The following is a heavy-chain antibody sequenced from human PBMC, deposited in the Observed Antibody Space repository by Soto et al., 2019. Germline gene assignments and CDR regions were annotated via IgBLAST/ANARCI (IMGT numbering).Heavy chain of an antibody. D-gene: IGHD5-18*01. CDR2: ISYSGTT. V-gene: IGHV4-30-4*01. CDR1: GDSISSINNY. CDR3: ARGRGYSYGLDP. J-gene: IGHJ5*02. Sequence: QVQLQESGPGLVKPSQTLSLTCTVSGDSISSINNYWSWIRQPPGEGLEWIGFISYSGTTSYSPSPKHRFAISLDTSKNHFSLSLNFVTAADTGVYYCARGRGYSYGLDPWGQGSLVTVSS.